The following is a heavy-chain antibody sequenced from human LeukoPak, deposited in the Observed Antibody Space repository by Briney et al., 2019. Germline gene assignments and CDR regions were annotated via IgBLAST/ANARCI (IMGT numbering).Heavy chain of an antibody. J-gene: IGHJ6*03. CDR3: ARRIGFSYYYMDV. CDR1: GFNVTSNY. Sequence: GGSLRLSCAASGFNVTSNYMNWVRQAPGKGLEWVSVIYSGGSTYYADSVKGRFTISRDNSKNTLYLQMNSLRAEDTAVYYCARRIGFSYYYMDVWGKGTTVTISS. CDR2: IYSGGST. D-gene: IGHD2/OR15-2a*01. V-gene: IGHV3-66*04.